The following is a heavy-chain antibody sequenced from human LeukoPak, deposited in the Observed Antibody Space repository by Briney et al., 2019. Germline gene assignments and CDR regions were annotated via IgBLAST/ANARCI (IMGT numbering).Heavy chain of an antibody. D-gene: IGHD3-10*01. J-gene: IGHJ3*02. V-gene: IGHV1-2*02. Sequence: ASVKVSCKASGYTFTGYYIHWVRQAPGQGLEWMGWINPNSGSTIYAQNFQGRVTMTRDTSISTAYMELSSDDTAVYYCARESAGRRSFDIWGQGTMVTVSS. CDR1: GYTFTGYY. CDR3: ARESAGRRSFDI. CDR2: INPNSGST.